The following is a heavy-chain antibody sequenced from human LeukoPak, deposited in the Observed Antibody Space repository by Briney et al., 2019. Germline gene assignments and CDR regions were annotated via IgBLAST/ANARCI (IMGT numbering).Heavy chain of an antibody. J-gene: IGHJ4*02. V-gene: IGHV4-30-2*01. CDR2: IYHSGST. CDR3: ASTYYGSGSYYIDDY. D-gene: IGHD3-10*01. Sequence: PSQTLSLTCAVSGGSISSGGYSWSWIRQPPGKGLEWIGYIYHSGSTNYNPSLKSRVTISVDTSKNQFSLKLSSVTAADTAVYYCASTYYGSGSYYIDDYWGQGTLVTVSS. CDR1: GGSISSGGYS.